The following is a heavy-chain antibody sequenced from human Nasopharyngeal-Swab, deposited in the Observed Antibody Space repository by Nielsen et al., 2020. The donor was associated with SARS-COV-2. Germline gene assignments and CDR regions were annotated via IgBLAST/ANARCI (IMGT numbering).Heavy chain of an antibody. Sequence: WIRQPPGKGLEWIGYIYYSGSTNYNPSLKSRVTISVDTSKNQFSLKLSSETAADTAVYYCARGGWLRPFDYWGQGTLVTVSS. CDR2: IYYSGST. J-gene: IGHJ4*02. V-gene: IGHV4-59*01. D-gene: IGHD5-12*01. CDR3: ARGGWLRPFDY.